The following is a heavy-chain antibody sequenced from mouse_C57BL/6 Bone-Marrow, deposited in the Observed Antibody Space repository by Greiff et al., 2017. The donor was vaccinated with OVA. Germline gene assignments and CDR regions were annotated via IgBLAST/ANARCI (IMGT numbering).Heavy chain of an antibody. J-gene: IGHJ3*01. CDR2: IHPNSGST. Sequence: QVQLQQPGAELVKPGASVKLSCKASGYTFTSYWMHWVKQRPGQGLEWIGMIHPNSGSTNYNEKFKSKATLTVDKSSSTAYMQLSSLTSEDSAVYYCARDDGYYLFAYWGHGTLVTVSA. CDR1: GYTFTSYW. D-gene: IGHD2-3*01. CDR3: ARDDGYYLFAY. V-gene: IGHV1-64*01.